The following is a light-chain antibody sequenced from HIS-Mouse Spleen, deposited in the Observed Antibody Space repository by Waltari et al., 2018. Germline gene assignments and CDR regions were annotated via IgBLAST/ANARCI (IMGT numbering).Light chain of an antibody. CDR2: KAS. J-gene: IGKJ1*01. Sequence: IQMTQSPSTLSASVGDRVTITCRASRSISSWLAWYQQKPGKAPKLLIYKASSLKSGVPSRFSGSGSGTEFTLTISSLQPDDFATYYCQQYNSSWTFGQGTKVDIK. V-gene: IGKV1-5*03. CDR3: QQYNSSWT. CDR1: RSISSW.